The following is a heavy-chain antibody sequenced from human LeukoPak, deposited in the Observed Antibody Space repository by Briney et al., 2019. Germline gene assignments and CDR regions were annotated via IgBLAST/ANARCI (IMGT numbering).Heavy chain of an antibody. D-gene: IGHD3-22*01. J-gene: IGHJ4*02. CDR1: GFTFGDFA. CDR2: IRSKVDAETT. CDR3: TRGYGHYDSSGYH. V-gene: IGHV3-49*04. Sequence: GGSLRLSCTASGFTFGDFAVSWVRQAPGKGLEWVGFIRSKVDAETTGYAASVKSRFTVSRDDSKSIAYLQMNGLKTEDTAVYYCTRGYGHYDSSGYHWGQGTLVTVSS.